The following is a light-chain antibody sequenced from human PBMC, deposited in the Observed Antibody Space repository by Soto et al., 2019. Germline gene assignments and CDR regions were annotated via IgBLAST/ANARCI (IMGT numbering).Light chain of an antibody. V-gene: IGLV2-14*01. CDR2: EVS. CDR3: FSYSDTYTYL. Sequence: QSALTQPASVSGSPGQSITISCTGTSSDVGGYNYVSWYQQNPGKAPKLMIYEVSNRPSGVSNRFSGSKSGNTASLTISGLQAEDEADYYCFSYSDTYTYLFGTGTKLTVL. J-gene: IGLJ1*01. CDR1: SSDVGGYNY.